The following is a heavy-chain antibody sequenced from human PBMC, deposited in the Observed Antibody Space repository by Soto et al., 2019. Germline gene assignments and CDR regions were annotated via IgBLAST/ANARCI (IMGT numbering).Heavy chain of an antibody. CDR2: INHSGST. J-gene: IGHJ6*02. D-gene: IGHD6-6*01. CDR3: ARGQGAARPLRSYGMDV. V-gene: IGHV4-34*01. CDR1: GGSFSGYY. Sequence: SETLSLTCAVYGGSFSGYYLSWIRQPPGKGLEWIGEINHSGSTNYNPSLKSRVTISVDTSKNQFSLKLSSVTAADTAVYYCARGQGAARPLRSYGMDVWGQGTTVTVYS.